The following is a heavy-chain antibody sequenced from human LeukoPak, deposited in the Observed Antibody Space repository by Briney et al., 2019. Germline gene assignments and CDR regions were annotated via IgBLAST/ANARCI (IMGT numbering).Heavy chain of an antibody. CDR1: GFTFSSYA. CDR3: ARDISPSPESSAFDY. V-gene: IGHV3-30*01. CDR2: ISYDGSNK. Sequence: PGRSLRLSCAASGFTFSSYAMHWVRQAPGKGLEWVAVISYDGSNKYYADSVKGRFTISRDNSKNTPYLQMNSLRAEDTAVYYCARDISPSPESSAFDYWGQGTLVTVSS. D-gene: IGHD3-22*01. J-gene: IGHJ4*02.